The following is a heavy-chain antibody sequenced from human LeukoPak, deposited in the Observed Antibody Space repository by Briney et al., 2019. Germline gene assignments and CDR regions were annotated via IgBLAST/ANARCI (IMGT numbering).Heavy chain of an antibody. J-gene: IGHJ4*02. Sequence: ASVKVSCKASGGTFSSYAISWVRQPPGQGLEWMGGIIPIFGTANYAQKFQGRVTITADESTSTAYMELSSLRSEDTAVYYCARGGDILTEGGGYDYWGQGTLVTVSS. CDR3: ARGGDILTEGGGYDY. D-gene: IGHD3-9*01. V-gene: IGHV1-69*13. CDR1: GGTFSSYA. CDR2: IIPIFGTA.